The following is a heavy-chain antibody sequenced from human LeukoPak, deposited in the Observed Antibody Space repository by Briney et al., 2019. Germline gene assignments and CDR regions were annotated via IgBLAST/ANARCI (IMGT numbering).Heavy chain of an antibody. V-gene: IGHV3-74*01. CDR2: INSDGSST. J-gene: IGHJ4*02. CDR3: ARLVGQWQRGYFDY. CDR1: GFTFSSYW. D-gene: IGHD6-19*01. Sequence: QPGGSLRLSCAASGFTFSSYWMHWVRQAPGKGLVWVSRINSDGSSTSYADSVKGRFTISRDNAKNTLYLQMNSLRAEDTAVYYCARLVGQWQRGYFDYWGQGTLVTVSS.